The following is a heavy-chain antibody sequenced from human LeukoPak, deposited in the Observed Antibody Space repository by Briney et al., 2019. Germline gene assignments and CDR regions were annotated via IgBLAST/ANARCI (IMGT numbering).Heavy chain of an antibody. V-gene: IGHV1-2*02. J-gene: IGHJ4*02. CDR1: GYTFTGYY. Sequence: ASVKVSCKASGYTFTGYYMHWVRQAPGQGLEWMGWINPNSGGTNFAQEFQGRVTLTRDTSITTAYMELASLRPDDTAVYYCARDRGVPYYFDNWGQGTLVTVSS. CDR2: INPNSGGT. CDR3: ARDRGVPYYFDN.